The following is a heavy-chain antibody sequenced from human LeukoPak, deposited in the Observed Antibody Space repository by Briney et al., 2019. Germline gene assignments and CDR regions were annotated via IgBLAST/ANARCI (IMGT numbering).Heavy chain of an antibody. CDR1: GYTFTGYY. Sequence: ASVKVSCKDSGYTFTGYYMHWVRQAPGQGLEWMGWINPNSGGTNYAQKFQGGVTMTRETSISTAYMELSRMRSDDTAVYYCAREGYSYGLDYYYYYMDVWGKGTTVTVSS. J-gene: IGHJ6*03. D-gene: IGHD5-18*01. CDR2: INPNSGGT. V-gene: IGHV1-2*02. CDR3: AREGYSYGLDYYYYYMDV.